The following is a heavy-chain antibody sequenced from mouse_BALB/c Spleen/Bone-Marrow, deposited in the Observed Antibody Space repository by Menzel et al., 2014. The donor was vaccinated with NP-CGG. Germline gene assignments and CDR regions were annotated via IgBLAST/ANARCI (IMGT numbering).Heavy chain of an antibody. D-gene: IGHD2-4*01. CDR2: ISGDGRYT. V-gene: IGHV5-9-2*01. CDR1: GFSFSNYG. CDR3: ARHAYYDQTEVSFVY. J-gene: IGHJ3*01. Sequence: EVMLVESGGGLVKSGGSLKLSCAASGFSFSNYGMSWVRQTPEKRLEWVATISGDGRYTFYSDSVKGRFTISRDNAKNXLXXQLSSLRSEDTALYYCARHAYYDQTEVSFVYWGQGTLVTVSA.